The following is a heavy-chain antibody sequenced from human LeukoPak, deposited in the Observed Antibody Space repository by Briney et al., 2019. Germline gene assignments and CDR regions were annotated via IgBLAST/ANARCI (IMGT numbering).Heavy chain of an antibody. CDR2: IYSSGTT. Sequence: SETLSLTCTVSGGSISSYYWNWIRQPAGKGLEWIGRIYSSGTTSYNSSLKSRVTMSVDTSKNQFSLKLSSVTAADTAVYYCARELGGYNYGYSLDSWGQGTLVSVSS. D-gene: IGHD5-18*01. CDR1: GGSISSYY. J-gene: IGHJ4*02. CDR3: ARELGGYNYGYSLDS. V-gene: IGHV4-4*07.